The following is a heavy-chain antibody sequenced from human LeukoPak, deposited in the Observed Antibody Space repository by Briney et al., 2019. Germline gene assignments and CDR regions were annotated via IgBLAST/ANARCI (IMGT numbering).Heavy chain of an antibody. V-gene: IGHV3-7*04. CDR1: GFTFGDYA. J-gene: IGHJ2*01. Sequence: GGSLRLSCTASGFTFGDYAMSWVRQAPGKGLEWVANIKEDGSQKYYVDSVKGRFTISRDNAKNSLYLQMNSLRAEDTAVYYCARPLMPGGYFDLWGRGTLVTVSA. D-gene: IGHD2-15*01. CDR3: ARPLMPGGYFDL. CDR2: IKEDGSQK.